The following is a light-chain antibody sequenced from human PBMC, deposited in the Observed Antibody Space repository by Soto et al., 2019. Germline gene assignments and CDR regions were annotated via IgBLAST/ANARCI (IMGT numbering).Light chain of an antibody. CDR1: QSVRSNY. J-gene: IGKJ2*01. Sequence: EIVLTQSPGTLSLSPGERATLSCRASQSVRSNYLAWYQQKPGQAPRLLIYGASSRATGIPDRFSGSGSGTDFTLTISRLEPEEFAVYYCQHYGSSAYTFGQWTTLEIK. CDR3: QHYGSSAYT. V-gene: IGKV3-20*01. CDR2: GAS.